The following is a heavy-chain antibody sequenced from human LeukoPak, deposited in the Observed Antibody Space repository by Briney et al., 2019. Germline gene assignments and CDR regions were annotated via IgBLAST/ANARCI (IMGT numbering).Heavy chain of an antibody. CDR3: AAGSSSWLTIDY. Sequence: GASVKVSCKASGYTFTGYYMHWVRQAPGQGLEWMGWMNPNSGNTGYAQKFQGRVTMTRNTSIGTAYMELSSLRSEDTAVYYCAAGSSSWLTIDYWGQGTLVTVSS. D-gene: IGHD6-13*01. V-gene: IGHV1-8*02. J-gene: IGHJ4*02. CDR1: GYTFTGYY. CDR2: MNPNSGNT.